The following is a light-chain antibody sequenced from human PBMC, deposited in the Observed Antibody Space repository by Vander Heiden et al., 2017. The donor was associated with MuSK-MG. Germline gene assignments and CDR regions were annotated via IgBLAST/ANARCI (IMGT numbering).Light chain of an antibody. V-gene: IGKV2-28*01. CDR3: MQALQTPIT. J-gene: IGKJ5*01. CDR1: QSLLHSNGYNY. CDR2: LGS. Sequence: IVMTQSPLSLPVTPGEPASIPCRSSQSLLHSNGYNYLDWYLQKPGQSPQLLIYLGSNRASGVPDRFSGSGSGTDCTLKISRVEAEDVGVYYCMQALQTPITFGQGTRLEIK.